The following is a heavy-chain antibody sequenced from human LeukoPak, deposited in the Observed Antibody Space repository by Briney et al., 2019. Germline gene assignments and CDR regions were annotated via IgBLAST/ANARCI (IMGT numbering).Heavy chain of an antibody. Sequence: SETLSLTCSVSGGSISSSSYYWGWIRQPPGKGLEWIGSIYYSGSTYYNPSLESRVTISVDTSKNQSSLKLSSVTAADTAVYYCARDNDGGFFDYWGQGTLVTVSS. J-gene: IGHJ4*02. CDR3: ARDNDGGFFDY. D-gene: IGHD2-8*01. CDR2: IYYSGST. V-gene: IGHV4-39*07. CDR1: GGSISSSSYY.